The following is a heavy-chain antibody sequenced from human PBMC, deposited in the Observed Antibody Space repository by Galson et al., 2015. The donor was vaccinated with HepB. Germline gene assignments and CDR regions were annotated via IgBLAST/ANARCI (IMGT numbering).Heavy chain of an antibody. J-gene: IGHJ4*02. CDR3: AKVWGTAMGNNHLSY. D-gene: IGHD5-18*01. V-gene: IGHV3-23*01. CDR1: GFTFSSYA. CDR2: ISGSGGST. Sequence: SVRLSCAASGFTFSSYAMSWVRQAPGKGLEWVSAISGSGGSTYYADSVKGRFTISRDNSKNTLYLQMNSLRAEDTAVYYCAKVWGTAMGNNHLSYWGQGTLVTVSS.